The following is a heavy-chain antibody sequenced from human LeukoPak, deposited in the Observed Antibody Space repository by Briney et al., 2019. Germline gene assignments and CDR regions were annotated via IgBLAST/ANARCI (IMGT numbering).Heavy chain of an antibody. Sequence: PGGSLRLSCAASGFTVSSNYMSWVRQAPGKGLEWVSVIYSGGSTYYADSVKGRFTISRDNSKNTLYLQMNSLRAEDTAVYYCARDLVSVGGYFDYWGQGTLVTVSS. J-gene: IGHJ4*02. CDR2: IYSGGST. CDR1: GFTVSSNY. D-gene: IGHD3-16*01. V-gene: IGHV3-66*01. CDR3: ARDLVSVGGYFDY.